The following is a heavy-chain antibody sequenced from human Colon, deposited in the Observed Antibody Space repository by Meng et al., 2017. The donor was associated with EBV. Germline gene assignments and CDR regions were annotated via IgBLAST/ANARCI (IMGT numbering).Heavy chain of an antibody. CDR3: ARVSSGWDYFDY. CDR2: IYYSGST. D-gene: IGHD6-19*01. V-gene: IGHV4-31*03. Sequence: QMQESGPGLVKPSQTLSLTCTVSGGSVSSGGYYWTWIRQHPGKGLEWFGHIYYSGSTFYNPSLKRRVIISIDTSKNQFSLNLRSVTAADTAVYYCARVSSGWDYFDYWGQGTLVTVSS. CDR1: GGSVSSGGYY. J-gene: IGHJ4*02.